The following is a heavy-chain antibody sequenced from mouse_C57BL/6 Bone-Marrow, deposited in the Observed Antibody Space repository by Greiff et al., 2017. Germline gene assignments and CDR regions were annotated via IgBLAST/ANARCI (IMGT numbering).Heavy chain of an antibody. CDR1: GYTFTDHT. D-gene: IGHD1-1*01. Sequence: VQLQQSDAELVKPGASVKISCKVSGYTFTDHTIHWMKQRPEQGLEWIGYIYPRDGSTKYNEKFKGKATLTADKSSSTAYMQLNSLTSEDSAVYFCARRPYYYGRGWYFDVWGTGTTVTVSS. CDR2: IYPRDGST. CDR3: ARRPYYYGRGWYFDV. J-gene: IGHJ1*03. V-gene: IGHV1-78*01.